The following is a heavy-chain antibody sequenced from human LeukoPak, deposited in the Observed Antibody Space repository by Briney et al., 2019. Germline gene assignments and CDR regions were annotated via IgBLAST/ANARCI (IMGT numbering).Heavy chain of an antibody. V-gene: IGHV3-21*04. CDR1: GFTFSSYS. J-gene: IGHJ6*02. CDR2: ISSSSSYT. CDR3: AREYYYDSSGYSYYYYGMDV. Sequence: TGGSLRLSCAASGFTFSSYSMNWVRQAPGKGLEWVSSISSSSSYTYYADSVKGRFTISRDNSKNTLYLQMNSLRAEDTAVYYCAREYYYDSSGYSYYYYGMDVWGQGTTVTVSS. D-gene: IGHD3-22*01.